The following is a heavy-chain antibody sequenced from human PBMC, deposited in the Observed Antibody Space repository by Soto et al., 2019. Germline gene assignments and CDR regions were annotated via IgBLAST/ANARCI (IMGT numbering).Heavy chain of an antibody. D-gene: IGHD3-16*02. V-gene: IGHV4-39*02. CDR3: ARDDYIWGSYHWFDP. Sequence: TSETLSLTCNVSGGSISSSRSYWAWIRQPPGKGLEWIANIFYSGSTYYNPSLASRVTVSVDTSKNQFSLKLSSVTAADTAVYYCARDDYIWGSYHWFDPWGQGTLVTVSS. J-gene: IGHJ5*02. CDR2: IFYSGST. CDR1: GGSISSSRSY.